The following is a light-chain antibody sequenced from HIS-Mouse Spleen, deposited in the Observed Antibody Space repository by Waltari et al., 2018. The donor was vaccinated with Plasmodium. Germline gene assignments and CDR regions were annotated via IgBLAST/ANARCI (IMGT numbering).Light chain of an antibody. J-gene: IGLJ2*01. Sequence: SYELTQPPSVSVSPGQTASITCSGDKLGDKYACWYQQKPGQSPVLVIYQDSKRPSGIPERLSGSNSGNTATLTIIGTQAMDEADYYCQAWDSSTVVFGGGTKLTVL. CDR3: QAWDSSTVV. CDR2: QDS. V-gene: IGLV3-1*01. CDR1: KLGDKY.